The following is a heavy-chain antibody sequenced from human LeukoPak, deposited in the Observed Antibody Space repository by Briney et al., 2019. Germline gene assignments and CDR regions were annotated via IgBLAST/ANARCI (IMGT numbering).Heavy chain of an antibody. Sequence: KPSETLSLTCTVSGDSIRSYYWSWVRQPPGKGLEWIGYIYYSGSTNYSPSLKSRVTISLDTSKNQFSLKLSSVTAADTAVYYCARYSVTTVTNGVYYYGMDVWGQGTTVTVSS. CDR2: IYYSGST. J-gene: IGHJ6*02. CDR3: ARYSVTTVTNGVYYYGMDV. V-gene: IGHV4-59*08. CDR1: GDSIRSYY. D-gene: IGHD4-17*01.